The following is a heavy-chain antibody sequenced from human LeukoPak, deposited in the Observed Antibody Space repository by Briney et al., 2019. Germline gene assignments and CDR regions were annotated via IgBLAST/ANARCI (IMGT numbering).Heavy chain of an antibody. D-gene: IGHD2-15*01. CDR2: ITTSNYI. J-gene: IGHJ2*01. CDR3: ASHDSPNWYFDL. V-gene: IGHV3-21*01. CDR1: GFTFSSHS. Sequence: PGGSLRLSCVVSGFTFSSHSVNWVRQAPGKGLEWVLSITTSNYIFYAESVKGRFTISRDNAKNSLYLQMTSLRAEDTAVYYCASHDSPNWYFDLWGRGTLVTVSS.